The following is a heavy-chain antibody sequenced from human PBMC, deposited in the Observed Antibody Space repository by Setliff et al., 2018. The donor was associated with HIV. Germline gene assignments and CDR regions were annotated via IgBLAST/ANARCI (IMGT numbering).Heavy chain of an antibody. J-gene: IGHJ4*02. Sequence: ASVKVSCKASGYTFTSYYMHWVRQAPGQGLEWMGIINPSGGSTSYAQKFQGRVTMTRDTSTGTVYMELSSLRSEDTAVYYCAREDCSGGSCYGSDYWGQGTLVTVSS. CDR3: AREDCSGGSCYGSDY. CDR2: INPSGGST. V-gene: IGHV1-46*01. CDR1: GYTFTSYY. D-gene: IGHD2-15*01.